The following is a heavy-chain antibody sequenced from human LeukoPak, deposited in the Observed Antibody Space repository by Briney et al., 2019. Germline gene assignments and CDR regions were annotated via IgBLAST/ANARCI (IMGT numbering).Heavy chain of an antibody. CDR2: ISYDGSNK. J-gene: IGHJ6*04. D-gene: IGHD3-10*02. CDR1: RFTFSGYG. V-gene: IGHV3-33*05. Sequence: GGSLRLSCAASRFTFSGYGMHWVRQAPGKGLEWVAVISYDGSNKYYTDSVKGRFTISRDNAKNSLYLQMNSLRAEDTAVYYCAELGITMIGGVWGKGTTVTISS. CDR3: AELGITMIGGV.